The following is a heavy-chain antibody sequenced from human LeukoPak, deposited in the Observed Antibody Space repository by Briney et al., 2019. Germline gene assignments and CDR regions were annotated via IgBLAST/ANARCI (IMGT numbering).Heavy chain of an antibody. CDR1: GFTFSNAW. D-gene: IGHD2-2*01. Sequence: GGSLRLSCAASGFTFSNAWMSWVRQAPGKGLEWVGRIKSKTDGGTTDYAAPVKGRFTISRDDSKNTLYLQMNSLKTEDTAVYYCTTDPVWVHCSSTSCKGIWAVAKNDAFDIWGQGTMVTVSS. J-gene: IGHJ3*02. CDR3: TTDPVWVHCSSTSCKGIWAVAKNDAFDI. V-gene: IGHV3-15*01. CDR2: IKSKTDGGTT.